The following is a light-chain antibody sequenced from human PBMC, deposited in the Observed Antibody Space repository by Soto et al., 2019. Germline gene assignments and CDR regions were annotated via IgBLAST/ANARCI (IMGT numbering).Light chain of an antibody. CDR2: DVT. Sequence: QSVLTQPRSVSGSPGQSVTVSCTGTRNDVGGYNYVSWYQQHPGKAPKLIISDVTNRPSGVPYRFSGSKSGNTASLTISGLQADDEAEYYCCSYAGSYTLIFGGGTKLTVL. CDR1: RNDVGGYNY. J-gene: IGLJ2*01. CDR3: CSYAGSYTLI. V-gene: IGLV2-11*01.